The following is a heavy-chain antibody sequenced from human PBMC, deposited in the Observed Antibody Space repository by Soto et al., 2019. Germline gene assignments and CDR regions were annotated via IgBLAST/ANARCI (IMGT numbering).Heavy chain of an antibody. CDR1: GGTFSSYA. D-gene: IGHD6-19*01. CDR3: ASLAVAAQTRRFDP. J-gene: IGHJ5*02. CDR2: IIPIFGTA. Sequence: QVQLVQSGAEVKKPGSSMKVSCKASGGTFSSYAISWVRQAPGQGLEWMGGIIPIFGTANYAQKFQGRVTXXAXEXXSTAYMELSSLRSEDTAVYYCASLAVAAQTRRFDPWGQGTLVTVSS. V-gene: IGHV1-69*12.